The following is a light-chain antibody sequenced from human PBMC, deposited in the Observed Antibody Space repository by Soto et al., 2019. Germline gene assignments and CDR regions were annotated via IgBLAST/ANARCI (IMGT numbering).Light chain of an antibody. V-gene: IGKV1-27*01. CDR1: KGISNF. J-gene: IGKJ5*01. CDR3: QKYSSVIT. Sequence: DIQMTQSPSSLSASVGDRVTITCRASKGISNFLAWYQQKPGKVPKLLISAASTLQSGVPSRFSGSGSETDFTLTITSLQPEDVATYYCQKYSSVITFGQGTRLEIK. CDR2: AAS.